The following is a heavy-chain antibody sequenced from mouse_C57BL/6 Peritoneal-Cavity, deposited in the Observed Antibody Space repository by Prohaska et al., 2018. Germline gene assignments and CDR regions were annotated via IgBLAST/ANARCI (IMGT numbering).Heavy chain of an antibody. CDR2: INSDGSEI. V-gene: IGHV11-2*01. CDR1: GFTFSGFW. Sequence: EVQLLETGGGLVQPGGSRGLSCEGSGFTFSGFWMSWVRQTPGKTLEWIGDINSDGSEINYAPSIKDRITIFRDNDKSTLYLQMSNVRSEDTATYFCMRYGSSYWYFDVWGTGNTVTVSS. D-gene: IGHD1-1*01. CDR3: MRYGSSYWYFDV. J-gene: IGHJ1*03.